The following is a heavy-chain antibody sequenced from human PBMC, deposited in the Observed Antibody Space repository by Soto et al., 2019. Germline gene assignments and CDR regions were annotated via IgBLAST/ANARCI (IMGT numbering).Heavy chain of an antibody. Sequence: PRGSLRLSCAASGFTFSSYAMSWVRQAPGKGLEWVSAISGIGHSTYYADSVKGRFTISRDNSKNTLYLQMNSLRAEDTAVYYCAKRIMATIGHFDSWGQGTLVTVSS. D-gene: IGHD5-12*01. CDR2: ISGIGHST. CDR1: GFTFSSYA. CDR3: AKRIMATIGHFDS. J-gene: IGHJ4*02. V-gene: IGHV3-23*01.